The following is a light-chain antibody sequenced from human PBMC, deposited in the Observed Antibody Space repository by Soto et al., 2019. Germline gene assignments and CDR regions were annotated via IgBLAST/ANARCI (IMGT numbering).Light chain of an antibody. Sequence: QSALTQPASVSGSPGQSITISCTGTSSDVGSYNYVSWYQQHPGKAPKPMIYEVSNRPSGVSNRFSGSNSGNTASLTISGLQAEDEADYYCNSYTSTNTWVFGTGTKLTVL. CDR2: EVS. J-gene: IGLJ1*01. CDR3: NSYTSTNTWV. CDR1: SSDVGSYNY. V-gene: IGLV2-14*01.